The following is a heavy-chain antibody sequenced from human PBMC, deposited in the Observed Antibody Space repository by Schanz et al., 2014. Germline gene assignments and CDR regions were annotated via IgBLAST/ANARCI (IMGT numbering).Heavy chain of an antibody. D-gene: IGHD3-10*01. J-gene: IGHJ4*02. CDR2: ISGGGGTT. V-gene: IGHV3-23*04. Sequence: EVQLVVSGGGLVQPGKSLRLSCAASGFTFDKYAMHWVRQAPGKGLEWVSAISGGGGTTYYTDSVKGRLTISRDNSKSTLYLQMNSLRAEDTAVYYCAKDGPGGSGSYSADGGMDVWGQGTLVTVSS. CDR3: AKDGPGGSGSYSADGGMDV. CDR1: GFTFDKYA.